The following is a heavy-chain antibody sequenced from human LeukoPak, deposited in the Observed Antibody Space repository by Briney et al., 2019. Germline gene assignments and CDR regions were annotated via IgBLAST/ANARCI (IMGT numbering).Heavy chain of an antibody. CDR1: GGSFSGYY. J-gene: IGHJ4*02. Sequence: SETLSLTCAVYGGSFSGYYWSWIRQPPGKELEWIGEINHSGSTNYNPSLKSRVTISVDTSKNQFSLKLSSVTAADTAVYYCARARGLTRYYDSSGQELDYWGQGTLVTVSS. D-gene: IGHD3-22*01. V-gene: IGHV4-34*01. CDR2: INHSGST. CDR3: ARARGLTRYYDSSGQELDY.